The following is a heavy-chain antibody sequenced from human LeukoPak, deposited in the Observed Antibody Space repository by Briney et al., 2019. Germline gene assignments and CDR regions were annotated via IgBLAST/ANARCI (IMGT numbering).Heavy chain of an antibody. D-gene: IGHD3-22*01. CDR1: GGSISSSSYY. V-gene: IGHV4-39*01. CDR3: TEFYFDRSGYADY. Sequence: SETLSLTCTVSGGSISSSSYYWGWIRQPPGKGLEWIGSIYYSGSTYYNPSLKSRVTISVDTSKNQFSLKLSSVTAADTAVYYCTEFYFDRSGYADYWGQGTLVTVSS. J-gene: IGHJ4*02. CDR2: IYYSGST.